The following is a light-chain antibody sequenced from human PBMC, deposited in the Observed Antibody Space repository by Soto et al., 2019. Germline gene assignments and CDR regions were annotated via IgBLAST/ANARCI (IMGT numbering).Light chain of an antibody. Sequence: DIQMTQSPSSLSASVGDRVTITCRASQSISKYLNWYQQKPGKAPRLLIYSSSRLQGGVPSRFSGSGSGTDFTLTISSLQPEDFATYYCQRSYTTTWTFGQGTKVDIK. CDR2: SSS. V-gene: IGKV1-39*01. CDR3: QRSYTTTWT. CDR1: QSISKY. J-gene: IGKJ1*01.